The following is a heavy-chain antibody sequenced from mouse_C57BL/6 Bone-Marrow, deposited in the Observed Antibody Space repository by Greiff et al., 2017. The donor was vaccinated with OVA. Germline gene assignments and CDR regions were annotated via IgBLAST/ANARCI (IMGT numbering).Heavy chain of an antibody. Sequence: QVQLQQSGAELVKPGASVKLSCKASGYTFTEYTIHWVKQRSGQGLEWIGWFYPGSGSIKYNEKFKDKATLTADKSSSTVYMELSRLTSEDSAVYFCARNEVYYYGSSYPFDYWGQGTTLTVSS. J-gene: IGHJ2*01. D-gene: IGHD1-1*01. CDR3: ARNEVYYYGSSYPFDY. CDR2: FYPGSGSI. V-gene: IGHV1-62-2*01. CDR1: GYTFTEYT.